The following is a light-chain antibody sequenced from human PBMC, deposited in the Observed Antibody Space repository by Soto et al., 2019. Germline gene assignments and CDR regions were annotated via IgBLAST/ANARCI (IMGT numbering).Light chain of an antibody. CDR2: GAS. Sequence: EIVMTQSPATLSVSPGERATLSCRASQSVSSEYLAWYQQRPDQAPRLLFYGASTRATGIPVRFSGSGSGTEFTLTISSLQSEDFAVYYCQQYNNWPPFMYTFGQGTKVDIK. CDR3: QQYNNWPPFMYT. CDR1: QSVSSE. V-gene: IGKV3-15*01. J-gene: IGKJ2*01.